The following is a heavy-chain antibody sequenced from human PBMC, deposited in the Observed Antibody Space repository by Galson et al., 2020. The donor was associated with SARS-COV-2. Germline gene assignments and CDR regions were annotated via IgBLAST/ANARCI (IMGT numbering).Heavy chain of an antibody. Sequence: SETLSLTCTVSGGSISSHYWSWIRQSPGKGLEWIGCIYNSGNTDYNPSLKSRVTISIDTSKNQFSLKVSSVTAADTAVYYCSRAAVAVPFDYWGQGTLVTVSS. CDR3: SRAAVAVPFDY. J-gene: IGHJ4*02. CDR1: GGSISSHY. D-gene: IGHD6-19*01. CDR2: IYNSGNT. V-gene: IGHV4-59*11.